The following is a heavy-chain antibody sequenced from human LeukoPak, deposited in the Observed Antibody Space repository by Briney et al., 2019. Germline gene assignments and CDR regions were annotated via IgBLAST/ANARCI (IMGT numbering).Heavy chain of an antibody. CDR3: ASQAGSGYFGSVFDY. J-gene: IGHJ4*02. Sequence: GGSLRLSCAASGFTFSSYAMHWVRQAPGKGLEWVAVISYDGSNKYYADSVKGRFTISRDNSKNTLYLQMNSLRAEDTAVYYCASQAGSGYFGSVFDYWGQGTLVTVSS. V-gene: IGHV3-30-3*01. CDR2: ISYDGSNK. CDR1: GFTFSSYA. D-gene: IGHD3-22*01.